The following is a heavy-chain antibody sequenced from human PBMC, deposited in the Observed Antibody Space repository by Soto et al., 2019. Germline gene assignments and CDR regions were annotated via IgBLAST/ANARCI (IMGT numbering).Heavy chain of an antibody. J-gene: IGHJ6*02. CDR3: ASNYGKEG. CDR1: GFTFSSYG. Sequence: QVQLVESGGGVVQPGRSLRLSCAASGFTFSSYGMHWVRQAPGKGLEWVAVIWYDGSNKYYADSVKGRFTISRDNSKNTLYLQMNSLRAEETAGDYRASNYGKEGWGPGATVTVPS. CDR2: IWYDGSNK. V-gene: IGHV3-33*01.